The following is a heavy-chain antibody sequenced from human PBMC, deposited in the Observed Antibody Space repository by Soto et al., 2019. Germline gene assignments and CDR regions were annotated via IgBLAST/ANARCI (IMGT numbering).Heavy chain of an antibody. V-gene: IGHV4-31*03. CDR3: ARERYCSSTSCHYYMDV. CDR2: IYYRGST. J-gene: IGHJ6*03. Sequence: QVQLQESGPGLVKPSQTLSLTCTVSGGSISSGGYYWSWIRQHPGKGLEWNGYIYYRGSTYYNPSLKSRVTISVDTSKNQFSLKLSSVTAADTAVYYCARERYCSSTSCHYYMDVWGKGTTVTVSS. D-gene: IGHD2-2*01. CDR1: GGSISSGGYY.